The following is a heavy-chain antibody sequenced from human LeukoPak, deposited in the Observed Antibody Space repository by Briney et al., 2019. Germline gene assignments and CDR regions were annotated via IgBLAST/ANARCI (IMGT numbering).Heavy chain of an antibody. Sequence: SVKVSCKASGYTFTGYYMHWVRQAPGQGLEWMGGIIPIFGTANYAQKFQGRVTITADESTSTAYMELSSLRSEDTAVYYCARGADYSGSYSFDYWGQGTLVTVSS. CDR1: GYTFTGYY. D-gene: IGHD1-26*01. CDR3: ARGADYSGSYSFDY. CDR2: IIPIFGTA. V-gene: IGHV1-69*13. J-gene: IGHJ4*02.